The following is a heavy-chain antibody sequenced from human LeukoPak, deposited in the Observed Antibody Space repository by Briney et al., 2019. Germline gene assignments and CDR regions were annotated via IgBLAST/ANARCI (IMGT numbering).Heavy chain of an antibody. CDR1: GGSISTYY. Sequence: SETLSLTCTVSGGSISTYYWSWIRQPPGKGLEWIGYIYYSGTTNYNPSLKSRVTVSVDTSKNQFSLKLNSVTAADTAVYYCARRRDYYDSRGYYAFDIWGHGTMVTVSS. V-gene: IGHV4-59*01. D-gene: IGHD3-22*01. J-gene: IGHJ3*02. CDR2: IYYSGTT. CDR3: ARRRDYYDSRGYYAFDI.